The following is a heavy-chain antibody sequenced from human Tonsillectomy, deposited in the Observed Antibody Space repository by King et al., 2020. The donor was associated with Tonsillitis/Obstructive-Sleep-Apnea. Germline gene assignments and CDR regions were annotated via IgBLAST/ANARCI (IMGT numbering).Heavy chain of an antibody. CDR1: GFAFRKYG. Sequence: VQLVESGGGVVKPGRSLRLSCAASGFAFRKYGMHWIRQAPGKGLEWVSLISFDGSNKFYADSVKGRVTISRDNSNNTVFLQMDNLRPEDTAVYYCARPTTIFGVAIVPGGYFQYWGQGTLVTVSS. D-gene: IGHD3-3*01. CDR2: ISFDGSNK. J-gene: IGHJ1*01. CDR3: ARPTTIFGVAIVPGGYFQY. V-gene: IGHV3-30*03.